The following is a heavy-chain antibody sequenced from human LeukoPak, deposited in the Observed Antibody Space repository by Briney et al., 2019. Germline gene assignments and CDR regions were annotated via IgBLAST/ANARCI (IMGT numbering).Heavy chain of an antibody. CDR1: GFTFSTYA. V-gene: IGHV3-23*03. D-gene: IGHD6-19*01. CDR2: IYSGGDA. CDR3: ARSFSSGWSDY. Sequence: GGSLRLSCAASGFTFSTYAMTWVRQAPGKGLEWVSVIYSGGDAYYADSVKGRFTISRDNSKNTLHLAMNNLRVEDTAVYYCARSFSSGWSDYWGQGTLVAVAS. J-gene: IGHJ4*02.